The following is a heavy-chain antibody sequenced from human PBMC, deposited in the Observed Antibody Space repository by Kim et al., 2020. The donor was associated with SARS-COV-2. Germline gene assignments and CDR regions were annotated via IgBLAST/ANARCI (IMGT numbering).Heavy chain of an antibody. Sequence: SETLSLTCTVSGGSISSYYWSWIRQPPGKGLEWIGYIYYSGSTNYNPSLKSRVTISVDTSKNQFSLKLSSVTAADTAVYYCARHGAYSNYLGYWGQGTLVTVSS. CDR3: ARHGAYSNYLGY. D-gene: IGHD4-4*01. V-gene: IGHV4-59*08. CDR1: GGSISSYY. CDR2: IYYSGST. J-gene: IGHJ4*02.